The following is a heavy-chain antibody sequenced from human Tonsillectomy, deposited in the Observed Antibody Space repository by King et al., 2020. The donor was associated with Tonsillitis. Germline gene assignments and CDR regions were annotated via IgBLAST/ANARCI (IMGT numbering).Heavy chain of an antibody. CDR2: IHYSGST. J-gene: IGHJ4*02. V-gene: IGHV4-59*08. CDR3: ARGVGATRFDY. Sequence: QLQESGPGLVKPSETLSLTCTVTGGSISTYYWSWIRQPPGKGLEWIGFIHYSGSTNYNPSLKSRVTISVDTSKNQFSLRLSSVTAADTAVYYCARGVGATRFDYWGQGTLVTVSS. CDR1: GGSISTYY. D-gene: IGHD1-26*01.